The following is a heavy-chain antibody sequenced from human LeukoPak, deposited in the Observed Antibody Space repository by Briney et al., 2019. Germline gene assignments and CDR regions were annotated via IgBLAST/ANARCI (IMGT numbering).Heavy chain of an antibody. V-gene: IGHV3-20*04. CDR1: GFTFDDYG. CDR3: ARVAHGDYARLTYLYFDY. J-gene: IGHJ4*02. CDR2: INWNGGST. D-gene: IGHD4-17*01. Sequence: GGSLRLSCAASGFTFDDYGMSWVRQAPGKGLEWVSGINWNGGSTGYADSVKGRFTISRDNAKNSLYLQMNSLRAEDTALYYCARVAHGDYARLTYLYFDYWGQGTLVTVSS.